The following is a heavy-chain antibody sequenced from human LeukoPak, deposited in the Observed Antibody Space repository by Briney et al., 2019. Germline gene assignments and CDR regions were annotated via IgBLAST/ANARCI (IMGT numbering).Heavy chain of an antibody. CDR1: GFTFSSYG. V-gene: IGHV3-33*01. CDR3: ARDYDGNCSGGSCYSGFDY. D-gene: IGHD2-15*01. Sequence: GGSLRLSCAASGFTFSSYGMHWVRQAPGKGLEWVAVIWYDGSNKYYADSVKGRFTISRDNSKTTLYLQMNSLGAEDTAVYYCARDYDGNCSGGSCYSGFDYWGQGTLVTVSS. CDR2: IWYDGSNK. J-gene: IGHJ4*02.